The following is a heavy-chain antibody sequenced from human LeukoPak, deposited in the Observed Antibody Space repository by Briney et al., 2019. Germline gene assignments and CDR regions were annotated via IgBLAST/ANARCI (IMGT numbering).Heavy chain of an antibody. CDR3: ARDQDYGDFFDY. V-gene: IGHV4-4*07. CDR2: IYTSGST. Sequence: SETLSLTCNVSGGSISSYYWSWIRQPAGKGLEWIGRIYTSGSTNYNPSLKSRVTMSVDTSKNQFSLKLSSVTAADTAVYYCARDQDYGDFFDYWGQGTLVTVSS. CDR1: GGSISSYY. J-gene: IGHJ4*02. D-gene: IGHD4-17*01.